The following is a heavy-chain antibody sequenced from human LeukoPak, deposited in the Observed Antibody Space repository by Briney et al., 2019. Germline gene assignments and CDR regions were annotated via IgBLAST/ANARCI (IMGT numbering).Heavy chain of an antibody. CDR1: GFTFSSYA. CDR3: ARGLYGLDY. J-gene: IGHJ4*02. V-gene: IGHV3-30*14. Sequence: GGSLRLSCAASGFTFSSYAMHWVRQAPGKGLEWVAVISYDGSNKYYADSVKGRFTISRDNSKNTLYLQMNSLRAEDTAVYYCARGLYGLDYWGQGTLVTVSS. D-gene: IGHD2-8*01. CDR2: ISYDGSNK.